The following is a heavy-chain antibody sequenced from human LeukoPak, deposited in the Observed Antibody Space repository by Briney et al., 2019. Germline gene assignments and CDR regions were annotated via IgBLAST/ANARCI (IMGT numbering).Heavy chain of an antibody. V-gene: IGHV4-38-2*02. D-gene: IGHD2-15*01. CDR2: IYHSGST. J-gene: IGHJ6*02. Sequence: SETLSLTCTVSGYSISSGYYWGWIRQPPGKGLEWIGSIYHSGSTYYNPSLKSRVTISVDTSKNQFSLKLSSVTAADTAVYYCARASLKYCSGGSCYYYYYYGMDVWGQGTTVTVSS. CDR1: GYSISSGYY. CDR3: ARASLKYCSGGSCYYYYYYGMDV.